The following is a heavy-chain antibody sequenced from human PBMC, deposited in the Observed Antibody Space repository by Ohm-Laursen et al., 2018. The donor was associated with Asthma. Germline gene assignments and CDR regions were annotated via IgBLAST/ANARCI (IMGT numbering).Heavy chain of an antibody. V-gene: IGHV4-30-2*01. J-gene: IGHJ6*02. D-gene: IGHD1-1*01. CDR3: ARGGRYINI. Sequence: SETLSLTCTVSGASMTSGDYSWTWIRQPPGKGLEWIGYIYKSGGSYYNPSLKSRVTISVDTSKNQFSLKLSSVTAADTAVYYCARGGRYINIWGQGTTVTVSS. CDR1: GASMTSGDYS. CDR2: IYKSGGS.